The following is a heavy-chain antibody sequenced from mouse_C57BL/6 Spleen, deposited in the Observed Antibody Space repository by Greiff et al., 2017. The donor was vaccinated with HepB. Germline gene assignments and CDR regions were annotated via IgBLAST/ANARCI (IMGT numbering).Heavy chain of an antibody. CDR2: IHPNSGST. Sequence: QVQLQQPGAELVKPGASVKLSCKASGYTFTSYWMHWVKQRPGQGLEWIGMIHPNSGSTNYNEKFKSKATLTVDKSSSTAYMQLSSLTSEDSAVYYCARNYYGSSYVWAMDYWGQGTSVTVSS. D-gene: IGHD1-1*01. V-gene: IGHV1-64*01. J-gene: IGHJ4*01. CDR1: GYTFTSYW. CDR3: ARNYYGSSYVWAMDY.